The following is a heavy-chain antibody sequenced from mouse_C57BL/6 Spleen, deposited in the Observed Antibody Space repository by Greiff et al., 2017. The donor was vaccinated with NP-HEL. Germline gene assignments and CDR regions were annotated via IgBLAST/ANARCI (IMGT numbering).Heavy chain of an antibody. V-gene: IGHV1-52*01. CDR2: IDPSDSET. Sequence: QVQLQQPGAELVRPGSSVKLSCKASGYTFTSYWMHWVKQRPIQGLEWIGNIDPSDSETHYNQKFKDKATLTVDKSSSTAYMQLSSLTSEDSAVYYWAKSARSPAWFAYWGQGTLVTVSA. J-gene: IGHJ3*01. D-gene: IGHD3-3*01. CDR3: AKSARSPAWFAY. CDR1: GYTFTSYW.